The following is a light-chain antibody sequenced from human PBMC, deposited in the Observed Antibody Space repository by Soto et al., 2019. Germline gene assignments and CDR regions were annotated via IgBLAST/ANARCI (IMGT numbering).Light chain of an antibody. CDR1: QDISNY. CDR3: QHYDNLPLT. Sequence: DIHMTQSPSSLSESVGDRVTITCQASQDISNYLNWYQQKPGKAPKLLIYDASNLETGGPSRFSGSGSGTDFTFTISSLQPEDIATYYCQHYDNLPLTFGGGTKVEIK. V-gene: IGKV1-33*01. J-gene: IGKJ4*01. CDR2: DAS.